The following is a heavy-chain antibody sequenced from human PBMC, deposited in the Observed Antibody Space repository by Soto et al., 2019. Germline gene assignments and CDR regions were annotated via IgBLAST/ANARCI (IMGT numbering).Heavy chain of an antibody. CDR2: ISGSGGST. D-gene: IGHD6-19*01. CDR3: AKDLGAWVWYSSGYRISGGSVY. Sequence: GGSLRLSCAASGFTFSSYAMSWVRQAPGKGLEWVSAISGSGGSTYYADSVKGRFTISRDNSKNTLYLQMNSLRAEDTAVYYCAKDLGAWVWYSSGYRISGGSVYWGQGTLVTVSS. CDR1: GFTFSSYA. J-gene: IGHJ4*02. V-gene: IGHV3-23*01.